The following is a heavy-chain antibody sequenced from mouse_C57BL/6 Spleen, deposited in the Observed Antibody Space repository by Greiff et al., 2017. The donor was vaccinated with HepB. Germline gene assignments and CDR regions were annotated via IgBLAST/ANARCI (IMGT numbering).Heavy chain of an antibody. Sequence: VQLQQPGAELVKPGASVKLSCKASGYTFTSYWMQWVKQRPGQGLEWIGEIDPSDSYTNYNQKFKGKATLTVDTSSSTAYMQLSSLTSEDSAVYYCARGGQYYYGSSYAMDYWGQGTSVTVSS. J-gene: IGHJ4*01. V-gene: IGHV1-50*01. CDR1: GYTFTSYW. D-gene: IGHD1-1*01. CDR3: ARGGQYYYGSSYAMDY. CDR2: IDPSDSYT.